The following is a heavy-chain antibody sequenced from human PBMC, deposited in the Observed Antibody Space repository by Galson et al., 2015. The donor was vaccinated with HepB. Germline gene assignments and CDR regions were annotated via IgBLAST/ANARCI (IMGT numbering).Heavy chain of an antibody. CDR2: IFYSGST. J-gene: IGHJ4*02. D-gene: IGHD3-22*01. CDR3: ARNETSGFFDY. CDR1: GGSIGSNNYY. Sequence: SETLSLTCTVSGGSIGSNNYYWGWIRQSPGKGLEWIGSIFYSGSTHYNPSLKSRGTISVDTSKNQFSLKLISVTAADTAVYFCARNETSGFFDYWGQGTLVTVSS. V-gene: IGHV4-39*01.